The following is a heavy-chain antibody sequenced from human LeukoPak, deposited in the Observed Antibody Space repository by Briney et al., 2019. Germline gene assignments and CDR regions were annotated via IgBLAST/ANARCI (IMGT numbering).Heavy chain of an antibody. Sequence: GRSLRLSCAASGFTFDDYAMHWVRQAPGKGLEWVSGISWNSGSIGYADSVKGRFTISRDNSKNTLYLQMNSLRAEDTAVYYCAKDPGPPIYGMDVWGQGTTVTVSS. V-gene: IGHV3-9*01. CDR1: GFTFDDYA. J-gene: IGHJ6*02. CDR3: AKDPGPPIYGMDV. CDR2: ISWNSGSI.